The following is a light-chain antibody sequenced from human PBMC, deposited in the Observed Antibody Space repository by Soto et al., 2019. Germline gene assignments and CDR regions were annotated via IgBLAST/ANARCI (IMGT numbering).Light chain of an antibody. Sequence: QSALTQPRSVSGSPGRSVTISCTVASSDVGGYNYVSRYQLHPGKAPKLIIYDVTKRPSGVPDRFSGSKSGNTASLTISGLQAEDEADYSCCSYVDNYTFVFGTGTKVTVL. V-gene: IGLV2-11*01. CDR2: DVT. J-gene: IGLJ1*01. CDR1: SSDVGGYNY. CDR3: CSYVDNYTFV.